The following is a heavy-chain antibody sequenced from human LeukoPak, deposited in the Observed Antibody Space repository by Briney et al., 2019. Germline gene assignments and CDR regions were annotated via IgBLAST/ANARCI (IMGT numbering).Heavy chain of an antibody. CDR1: GFTVSSNY. J-gene: IGHJ4*02. V-gene: IGHV3-53*01. CDR2: IYSGGST. Sequence: QSGGSLRLSCAASGFTVSSNYMSWVRQAPGKGLEWVSVIYSGGSTYYADSVKGRFTISRDNSKNTLYLQMNSLRDEDTAVYYCARAGLYCSGGSCYHFDYWDQGTLVTVSS. D-gene: IGHD2-15*01. CDR3: ARAGLYCSGGSCYHFDY.